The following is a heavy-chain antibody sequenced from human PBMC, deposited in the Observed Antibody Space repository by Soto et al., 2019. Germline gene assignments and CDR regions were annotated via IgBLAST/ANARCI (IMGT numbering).Heavy chain of an antibody. V-gene: IGHV4-30-4*01. J-gene: IGHJ5*02. D-gene: IGHD3-3*01. Sequence: QVQLQESGPGLVKPSQSLSLTCTVSGGSISSGDYYWSWIRQPPGKGLEWIGYIYYSGSTYYNPSLRSRVTISVDTSNNQFSLKLSSVTAADTAVYYCARVVYSTSRRFLDRWFDPWGQGTLVTVSS. CDR3: ARVVYSTSRRFLDRWFDP. CDR2: IYYSGST. CDR1: GGSISSGDYY.